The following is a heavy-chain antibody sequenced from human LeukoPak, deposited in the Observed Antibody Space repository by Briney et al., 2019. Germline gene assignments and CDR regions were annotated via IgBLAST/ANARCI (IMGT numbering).Heavy chain of an antibody. CDR3: AKDIGGSGGGFDY. V-gene: IGHV3-9*01. J-gene: IGHJ4*02. Sequence: GGSLRLSCAASGFTFSSYSMNWVRQAPGKGLEWVSGISWNSGSIGYADSVKGRFTISRDNAKNSLYLQMNSLRAEDTALYYCAKDIGGSGGGFDYWGQGTLVTVSS. CDR2: ISWNSGSI. D-gene: IGHD6-19*01. CDR1: GFTFSSYS.